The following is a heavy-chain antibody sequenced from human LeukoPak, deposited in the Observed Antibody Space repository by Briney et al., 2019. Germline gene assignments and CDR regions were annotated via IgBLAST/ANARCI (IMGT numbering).Heavy chain of an antibody. CDR3: ARAGGRTVLDAFDI. Sequence: GGSLRLSCAVSGFPFSSYGMRWVRQAPGKGLEWLTIIWNDGSKKYYADSVKGRFTISRDNSKSTLFLQMDSLRVEDTAVYFCARAGGRTVLDAFDIWGQGTMVIVSS. D-gene: IGHD4-17*01. CDR2: IWNDGSKK. J-gene: IGHJ3*02. CDR1: GFPFSSYG. V-gene: IGHV3-33*01.